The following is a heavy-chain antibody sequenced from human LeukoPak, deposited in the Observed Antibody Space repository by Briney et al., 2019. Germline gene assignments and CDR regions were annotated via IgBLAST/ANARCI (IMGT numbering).Heavy chain of an antibody. CDR3: AKESSGYSSSWSYFDY. J-gene: IGHJ4*02. CDR2: ISGSGGST. CDR1: GFTFSSYA. Sequence: GGSLRLSCAASGFTFSSYAMSWVRQAPGKGLEWVSAISGSGGSTYYADSVKGRFTISRDNSKNTLYPQMNSLRAEDTAVYYCAKESSGYSSSWSYFDYWGQGTLVTVSS. V-gene: IGHV3-23*01. D-gene: IGHD6-13*01.